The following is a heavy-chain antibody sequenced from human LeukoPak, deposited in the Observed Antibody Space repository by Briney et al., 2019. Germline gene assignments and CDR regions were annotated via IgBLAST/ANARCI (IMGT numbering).Heavy chain of an antibody. CDR1: GGSISSGGYY. J-gene: IGHJ4*02. D-gene: IGHD1-14*01. CDR3: ARVRIYRGYYFDY. V-gene: IGHV4-31*03. Sequence: PSETLSLTCTVSGGSISSGGYYWNWVRQHPGRGLEWIGYIYYSGSTYYNPSLKGRVTISVDTSKNQFSLKLSSVTAADTAVYYCARVRIYRGYYFDYWGQGTLVTVSS. CDR2: IYYSGST.